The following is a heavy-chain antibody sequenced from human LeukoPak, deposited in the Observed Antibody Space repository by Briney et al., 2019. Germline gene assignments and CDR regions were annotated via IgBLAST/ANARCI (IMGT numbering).Heavy chain of an antibody. J-gene: IGHJ4*02. V-gene: IGHV3-9*01. CDR1: GFTFDDYA. CDR3: AKGQSGYYDSSGYFRY. Sequence: PGGSLRLSCAASGFTFDDYAMHWVRQAPGKGLEWVSGISWNSGSIGYADSVKGRFTISRDNAKNSLYLQMNSLRAEDTALYYCAKGQSGYYDSSGYFRYWGQGTLVTVSS. CDR2: ISWNSGSI. D-gene: IGHD3-22*01.